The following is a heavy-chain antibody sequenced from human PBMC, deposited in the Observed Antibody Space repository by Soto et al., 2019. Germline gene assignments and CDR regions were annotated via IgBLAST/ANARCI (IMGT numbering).Heavy chain of an antibody. CDR1: GYTFTSYY. CDR3: ARVSSDSCGYSRTTSMDV. D-gene: IGHD3-22*01. Sequence: ASVKVSCKASGYTFTSYYMHWVRQAPGQGLEWMGIINPSGGSTSYAQKFQGRVTMTRDTSTSTVYMELSSLRSEDTAVYYCARVSSDSCGYSRTTSMDVWGQGTTVTVSS. V-gene: IGHV1-46*01. J-gene: IGHJ6*02. CDR2: INPSGGST.